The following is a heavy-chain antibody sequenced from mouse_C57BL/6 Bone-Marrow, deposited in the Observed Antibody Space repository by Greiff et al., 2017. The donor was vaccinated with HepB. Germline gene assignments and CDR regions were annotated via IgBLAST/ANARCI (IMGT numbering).Heavy chain of an antibody. CDR3: TTCPYYYGSSYVEDAMDY. Sequence: EVQLQQSGAELVRPGASVKLSCTASGFNIKDDYMHWVKQRPEQGLEWIGWIDPENGDTEYASKFQGKATITADTSSNTAYLQLSSLTSEDTAVYYCTTCPYYYGSSYVEDAMDYWGQGTSVTVSS. CDR2: IDPENGDT. CDR1: GFNIKDDY. V-gene: IGHV14-4*01. D-gene: IGHD1-1*01. J-gene: IGHJ4*01.